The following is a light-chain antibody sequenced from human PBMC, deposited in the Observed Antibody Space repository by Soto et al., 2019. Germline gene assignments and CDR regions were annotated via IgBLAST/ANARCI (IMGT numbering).Light chain of an antibody. CDR1: QGISNF. V-gene: IGKV1-27*01. CDR3: QKYSSVPV. J-gene: IGKJ3*01. CDR2: AAS. Sequence: DIPMTQSPPSLSASVGDRVTITCRASQGISNFVAWYQQKPGKAPKLLIYAASTLQSGVPSRFSGSGSGTDFTLTINSLQPEDVATYSCQKYSSVPVFGPGTKVEIK.